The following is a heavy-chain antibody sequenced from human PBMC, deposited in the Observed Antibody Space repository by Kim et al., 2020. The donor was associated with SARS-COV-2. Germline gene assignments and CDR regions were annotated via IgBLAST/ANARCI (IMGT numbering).Heavy chain of an antibody. Sequence: GGSLRLSCAASGFTFSSYWMSWVRQAPGKGLEWVANIKQDGSEKYYVDSVKGRFTISRDNAKNSLYLQMNSLRAEDTAVYYCARESYDSSGYYSWYFDLWGRGTLVTVSS. CDR1: GFTFSSYW. J-gene: IGHJ2*01. CDR2: IKQDGSEK. CDR3: ARESYDSSGYYSWYFDL. V-gene: IGHV3-7*01. D-gene: IGHD3-22*01.